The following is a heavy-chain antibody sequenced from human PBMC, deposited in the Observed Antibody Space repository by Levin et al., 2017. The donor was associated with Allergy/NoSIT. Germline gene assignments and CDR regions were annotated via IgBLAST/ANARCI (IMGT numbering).Heavy chain of an antibody. CDR1: GGTFSSYT. D-gene: IGHD3-10*01. Sequence: SVKVSCKASGGTFSSYTISWVRQAPGQGLEWMGRIIPILGIANYAQKFQGRVTITADKSTSTAYMELSSLRSEDTAVYYCARAHYYGSGSYRNWFDPWGQGTLVTVSS. CDR2: IIPILGIA. CDR3: ARAHYYGSGSYRNWFDP. V-gene: IGHV1-69*02. J-gene: IGHJ5*02.